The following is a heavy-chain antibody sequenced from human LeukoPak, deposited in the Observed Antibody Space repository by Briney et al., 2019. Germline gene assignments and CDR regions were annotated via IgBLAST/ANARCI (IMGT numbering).Heavy chain of an antibody. CDR2: IYTSGNPNTPGTP. CDR1: GGSISSYY. CDR3: ARGTAGTHDFYYYVDV. V-gene: IGHV4-4*07. J-gene: IGHJ6*03. Sequence: PSETLSLTCTVSGGSISSYYWSWIRQPAGKGLEFIGRIYTSGNPNTPGTPNYNPSLKSRVTMSVDASKNQFSLKLTSVTATDTAVYYCARGTAGTHDFYYYVDVWGKGTTVAVSS. D-gene: IGHD1-1*01.